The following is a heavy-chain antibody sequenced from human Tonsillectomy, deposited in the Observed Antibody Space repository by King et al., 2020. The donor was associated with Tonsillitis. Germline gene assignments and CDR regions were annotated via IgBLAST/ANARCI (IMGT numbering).Heavy chain of an antibody. Sequence: VQLVESGGGLVQPGGSLRLSCAASGFSFSSSWMHWVRQAPGKGLVWVSRINTDGSITSYAASVKGRFTISKDNAKKTVYLQMNSLRAEETAVYYCVRWSDYWGQGTLVTVSS. J-gene: IGHJ4*02. CDR3: VRWSDY. CDR2: INTDGSIT. D-gene: IGHD4-23*01. V-gene: IGHV3-74*01. CDR1: GFSFSSSW.